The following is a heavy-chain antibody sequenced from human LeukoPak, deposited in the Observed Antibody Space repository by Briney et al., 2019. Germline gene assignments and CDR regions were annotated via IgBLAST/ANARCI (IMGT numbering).Heavy chain of an antibody. D-gene: IGHD2-2*01. CDR3: ARRGRPDPGVVVPAAMVEDAFDI. Sequence: PGESLKISCKGSGYSFTSYWIGWVRQMPGKGLEWMGIIYPGDSDTRYSPSFQGQVTISADKSISTAYLQWSSLKASDTAMYYCARRGRPDPGVVVPAAMVEDAFDIWGQGTMVTVSS. CDR1: GYSFTSYW. CDR2: IYPGDSDT. J-gene: IGHJ3*02. V-gene: IGHV5-51*01.